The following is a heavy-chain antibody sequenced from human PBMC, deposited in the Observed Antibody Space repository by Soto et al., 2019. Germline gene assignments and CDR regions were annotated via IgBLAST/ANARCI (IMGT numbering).Heavy chain of an antibody. CDR1: VFIFIDYW. Sequence: GWSLRLSCASSVFIFIDYWMSWVRQAPGKGPEWVANIKFDGSEKQYVDSVRGRFTISRDNSRNSLFLQMNSLRAGDTAVYYCVKDGGYCSSSTCYSPRNHYFDSWGQGTLVTVSS. J-gene: IGHJ4*02. CDR2: IKFDGSEK. V-gene: IGHV3-7*03. D-gene: IGHD2-2*01. CDR3: VKDGGYCSSSTCYSPRNHYFDS.